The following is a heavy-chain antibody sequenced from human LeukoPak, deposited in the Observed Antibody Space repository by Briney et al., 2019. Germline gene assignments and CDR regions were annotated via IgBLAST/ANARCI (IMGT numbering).Heavy chain of an antibody. D-gene: IGHD3-3*01. Sequence: GGSLRLSCAASGFTFRSYAMRWVRQARGKGGEWVSDISGSGGSTYYAASVQGRFTISRDNSKNPLYLQMNSLRAEDTGVYYCVKERDFGGSSPFDYWGQGTLVTVSS. CDR1: GFTFRSYA. CDR2: ISGSGGST. V-gene: IGHV3-23*01. CDR3: VKERDFGGSSPFDY. J-gene: IGHJ4*02.